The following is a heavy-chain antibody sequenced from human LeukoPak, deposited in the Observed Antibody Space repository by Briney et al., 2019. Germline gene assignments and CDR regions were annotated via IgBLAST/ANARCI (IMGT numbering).Heavy chain of an antibody. CDR1: GFSFSSYA. V-gene: IGHV3-23*01. CDR2: ISGGGYYI. J-gene: IGHJ4*02. D-gene: IGHD3-3*02. CDR3: AKNRATGLAFYDY. Sequence: PGGSLRLSCAASGFSFSSYAMTWVRQAPGRGLEWVSAISGGGYYIYYADSVRGRFTTSRDNSKNTLYLQMTNLRAEDTGLYYCAKNRATGLAFYDYWGQGTQVTVSS.